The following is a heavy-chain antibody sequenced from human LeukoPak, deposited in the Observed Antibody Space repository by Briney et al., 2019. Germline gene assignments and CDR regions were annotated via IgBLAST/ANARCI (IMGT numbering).Heavy chain of an antibody. Sequence: SETLSLTCTVSGGSISGYYWSWIRQPPGKGLEGIGYIYTSGSTNYNPSLKSRVTISVDTSKNQFSLRLSSVTAADTAVYYCARRDYMDVWGKGTTVTVSS. CDR1: GGSISGYY. CDR2: IYTSGST. CDR3: ARRDYMDV. V-gene: IGHV4-4*09. J-gene: IGHJ6*03.